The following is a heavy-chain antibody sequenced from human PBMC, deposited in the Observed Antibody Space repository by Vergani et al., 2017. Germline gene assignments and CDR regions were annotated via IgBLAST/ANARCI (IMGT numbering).Heavy chain of an antibody. CDR3: ARGAQLRYFDWLFAPPFYWFDP. V-gene: IGHV4-30-2*05. Sequence: QLQLQESGSGLVKPSQTLSLTCAVSGGSISSGGYSWSWIRQPPGKGLEWIGYIYYSGSTYYNPSLKSRVTISVDTSKNQFSLKLSSVTAADTAVYYCARGAQLRYFDWLFAPPFYWFDPWGQGTLVTVSS. D-gene: IGHD3-9*01. CDR2: IYYSGST. CDR1: GGSISSGGYS. J-gene: IGHJ5*02.